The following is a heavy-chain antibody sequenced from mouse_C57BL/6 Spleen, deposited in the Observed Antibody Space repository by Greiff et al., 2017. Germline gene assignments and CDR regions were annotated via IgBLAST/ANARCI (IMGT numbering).Heavy chain of an antibody. CDR1: GYAFSSSW. J-gene: IGHJ3*01. Sequence: QVQLQQSGPELVKPGASVKISCKASGYAFSSSWMNWVKQRPGKGLEWIGRIYPGDGDTNYNGKFKGKATLTADKSSSTAYMQLSSLTSEDSAVYVCARSDYDYAGLAYWGQGTLVTVSA. V-gene: IGHV1-82*01. CDR3: ARSDYDYAGLAY. CDR2: IYPGDGDT. D-gene: IGHD2-4*01.